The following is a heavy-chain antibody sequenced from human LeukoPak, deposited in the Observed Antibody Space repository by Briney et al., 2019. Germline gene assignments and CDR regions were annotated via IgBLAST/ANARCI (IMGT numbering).Heavy chain of an antibody. V-gene: IGHV3-23*01. Sequence: GGSLRLSCAASGFTFSSYAMSGVRQAPGKGLEWVSAISGSGGSTYYADSMKGRFTISRDNSKNTLYLQMNSLRAADTAVYYCAKDLRYMDVWGKGTTVPVSS. CDR1: GFTFSSYA. CDR2: ISGSGGST. CDR3: AKDLRYMDV. D-gene: IGHD3-10*01. J-gene: IGHJ6*03.